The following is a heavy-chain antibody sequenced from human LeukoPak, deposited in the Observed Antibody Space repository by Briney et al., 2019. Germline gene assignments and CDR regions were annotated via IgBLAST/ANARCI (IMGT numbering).Heavy chain of an antibody. CDR1: GFTFSRNS. Sequence: PGGSLRLSCAASGFTFSRNSMNWVRQAPGKGLEWVSYISTSSSSIDYADSVKGRFTISRDNAKNSLYLQMSSLRAEDTAVYYCANGAFDIWGQGTMVTVSS. CDR3: ANGAFDI. V-gene: IGHV3-48*01. J-gene: IGHJ3*02. CDR2: ISTSSSSI.